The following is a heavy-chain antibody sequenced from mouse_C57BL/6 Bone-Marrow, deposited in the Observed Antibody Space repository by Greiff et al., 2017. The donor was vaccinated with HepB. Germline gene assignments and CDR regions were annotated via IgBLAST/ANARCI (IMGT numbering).Heavy chain of an antibody. D-gene: IGHD1-1*01. CDR3: ARDLITTRFAY. V-gene: IGHV1-66*01. CDR1: GYSFTSYY. CDR2: IYPGSGNT. Sequence: QVQLQQSGPELVKPGASVKISCKASGYSFTSYYIHWVKQRPGQGLEWIGWIYPGSGNTKYNEKFKGKATLTADTSSSTAYMQLSSLTSEDSAVYYCARDLITTRFAYWGKGTLVTVSA. J-gene: IGHJ3*01.